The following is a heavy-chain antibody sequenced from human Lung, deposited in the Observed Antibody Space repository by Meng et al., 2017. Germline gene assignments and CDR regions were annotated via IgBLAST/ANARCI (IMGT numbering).Heavy chain of an antibody. Sequence: HIQQRGAGLLQPSKTRSLTCVVSGGSFSDYYWSWIRQPPGKGLEWIGEINHSGSTNYNPSLESRATISVDTSQNNLSLKLSSVTAADSAVYYCARGPTTMAHDFDYWGQGTLVTFSS. J-gene: IGHJ4*02. V-gene: IGHV4-34*01. CDR1: GGSFSDYY. CDR2: INHSGST. D-gene: IGHD4-11*01. CDR3: ARGPTTMAHDFDY.